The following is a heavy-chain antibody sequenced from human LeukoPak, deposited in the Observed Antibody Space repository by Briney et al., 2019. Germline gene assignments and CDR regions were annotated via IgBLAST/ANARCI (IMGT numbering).Heavy chain of an antibody. CDR2: ISYDGSKK. CDR1: GFIFSSYG. Sequence: GGSLRLSCAASGFIFSSYGMHWVRQAPGKGPEWVTLISYDGSKKYYADSVKGRFTISRDNSKNTLYLQMNSLRAEDTAIYYCAKAGYGDYGEGHFDYWGQGTLVTVSS. J-gene: IGHJ4*02. V-gene: IGHV3-30*18. CDR3: AKAGYGDYGEGHFDY. D-gene: IGHD4-17*01.